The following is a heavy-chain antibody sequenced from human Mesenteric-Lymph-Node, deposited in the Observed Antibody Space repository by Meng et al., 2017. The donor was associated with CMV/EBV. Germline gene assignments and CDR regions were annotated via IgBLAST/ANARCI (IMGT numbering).Heavy chain of an antibody. CDR1: GFIFSSYE. Sequence: GESLKISCAASGFIFSSYEVNWVRQAPGKGLEWVSPITSTGSKTYYADSVKGRFTISRDNAKNSAHLQMNSLRAEDTAVYYCAREGVGPPGWFDPWGQGTLVTVSS. J-gene: IGHJ5*02. CDR3: AREGVGPPGWFDP. V-gene: IGHV3-48*03. CDR2: ITSTGSKT. D-gene: IGHD1-14*01.